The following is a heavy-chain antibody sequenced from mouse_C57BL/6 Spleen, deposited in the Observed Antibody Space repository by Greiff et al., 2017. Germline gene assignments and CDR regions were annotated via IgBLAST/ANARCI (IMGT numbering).Heavy chain of an antibody. V-gene: IGHV1-52*01. J-gene: IGHJ1*03. CDR1: GYTFTSYW. CDR3: ARNPHYYGSSWGYFDG. CDR2: IDPSDSET. D-gene: IGHD1-1*01. Sequence: VQLQQSGAELVRPGSSVKLSCKASGYTFTSYWMHWVKQRPIQGLEWIGNIDPSDSETHYNQKFKDKATLTVDKSSSTAYMQLSSLTSEDSAVYYCARNPHYYGSSWGYFDGWGTGTTVTVSS.